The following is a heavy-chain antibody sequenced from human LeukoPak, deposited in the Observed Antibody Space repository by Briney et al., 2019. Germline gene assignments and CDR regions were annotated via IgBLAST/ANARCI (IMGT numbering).Heavy chain of an antibody. CDR3: ARGGGLRIFDY. J-gene: IGHJ4*02. CDR2: IYYSGST. D-gene: IGHD4-17*01. CDR1: GGSISSGGYY. V-gene: IGHV4-31*03. Sequence: SQTLSLTCTVSGGSISSGGYYWSWIRQHPGKGLEWIGYIYYSGSTYYNPSLKSRVTISVDTSKNQFSLKLSSVTAADPAVYYCARGGGLRIFDYWGQGTLVTVSS.